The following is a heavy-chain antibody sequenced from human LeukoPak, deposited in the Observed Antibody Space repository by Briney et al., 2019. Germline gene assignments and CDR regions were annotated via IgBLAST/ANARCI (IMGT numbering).Heavy chain of an antibody. CDR1: GGSISSSNW. CDR3: ARDLEYYDSSGGFDY. J-gene: IGHJ4*02. Sequence: PSGTLSLTCAVSGGSISSSNWWSWVRQPPGKGLEWIGYIYYSGSTNYNPSLKSRVTISVDTSKNQFSLKLSSVTAADTAVYYCARDLEYYDSSGGFDYWGQGTLVTVSS. V-gene: IGHV4-4*02. D-gene: IGHD3-22*01. CDR2: IYYSGST.